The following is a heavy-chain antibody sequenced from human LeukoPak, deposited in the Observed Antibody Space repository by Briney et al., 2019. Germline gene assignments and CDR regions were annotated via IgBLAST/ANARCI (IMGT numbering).Heavy chain of an antibody. V-gene: IGHV3-23*01. D-gene: IGHD1-26*01. CDR2: ISGSGGST. CDR1: GFTFSSYA. Sequence: PGGSLRLSCAASGFTFSSYAMSWVRQAPGKGLEWVAGISGSGGSTYYADSVKGRFTISRDNAKNSLYLQMNSLRAEDTAVYYCARDSGSYSGYYYYYMDVWGKGTTVTVSS. CDR3: ARDSGSYSGYYYYYMDV. J-gene: IGHJ6*03.